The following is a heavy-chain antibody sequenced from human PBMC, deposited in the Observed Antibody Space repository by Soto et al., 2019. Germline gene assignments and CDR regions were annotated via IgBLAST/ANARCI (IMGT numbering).Heavy chain of an antibody. CDR2: ISGSGGST. J-gene: IGHJ6*02. CDR3: AKEHGGNSPPDIGMDV. Sequence: GGSLRLSCAASGFTFSSYAMSWVRQAPGKGLEWVSAISGSGGSTYYADSVKGRFTISRDNSKNTLYLQMNSLRAEDTAVYYCAKEHGGNSPPDIGMDVWGQGTTVTVSS. D-gene: IGHD2-21*02. V-gene: IGHV3-23*01. CDR1: GFTFSSYA.